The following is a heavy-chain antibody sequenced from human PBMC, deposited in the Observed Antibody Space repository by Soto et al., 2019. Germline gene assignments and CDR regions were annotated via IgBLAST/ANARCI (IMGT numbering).Heavy chain of an antibody. CDR3: ARDVQQQLAAVGHFQH. V-gene: IGHV4-34*01. D-gene: IGHD6-13*01. J-gene: IGHJ1*01. Sequence: SETLSLTCAVYGGSFSGYYWSWIRQPPGKGLEWIGEINHSGSTNYNPSLKSRVTISVDTSKNQFSLKLSSVTAADTAVYYCARDVQQQLAAVGHFQHWGQGTLVTVSS. CDR1: GGSFSGYY. CDR2: INHSGST.